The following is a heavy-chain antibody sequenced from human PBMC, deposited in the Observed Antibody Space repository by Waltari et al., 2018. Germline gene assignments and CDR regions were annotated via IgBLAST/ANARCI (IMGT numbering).Heavy chain of an antibody. CDR1: GYSFPTYW. V-gene: IGHV5-51*03. CDR3: ARGVGARTPSGAFDI. J-gene: IGHJ3*02. D-gene: IGHD1-26*01. CDR2: MYPGDSDI. Sequence: EVQLVQSGAEVKKPGESLKISCKGSGYSFPTYWIGWVRQVPGKGLEWMGIMYPGDSDIIYSPSFQGQVTISADKSISTAYLQWNSLKAPDSAIYYCARGVGARTPSGAFDIWGQGTMVTVSS.